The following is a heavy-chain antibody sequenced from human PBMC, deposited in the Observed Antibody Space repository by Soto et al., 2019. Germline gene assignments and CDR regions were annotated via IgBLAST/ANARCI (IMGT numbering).Heavy chain of an antibody. CDR1: GGSISGYY. CDR3: ARERPSIQAFDY. D-gene: IGHD5-18*01. Sequence: SETLSLTCTVSGGSISGYYWSWIRQPPGKGLEWIGYISYSGSTNYNPSLKSRVTISVDTSKNQFSLKLSSVTAADTAVYYCARERPSIQAFDYWGQGTLVTSPQ. V-gene: IGHV4-59*01. J-gene: IGHJ4*02. CDR2: ISYSGST.